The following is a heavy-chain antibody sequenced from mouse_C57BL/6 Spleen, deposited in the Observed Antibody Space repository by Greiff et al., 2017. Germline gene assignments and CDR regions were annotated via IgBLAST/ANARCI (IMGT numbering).Heavy chain of an antibody. Sequence: QVQLQQSGAELVRPGASVKLSCKASGYTFTDYYINWVKQRPGQGLEWIARIYPGSGNTYYNEKFKGKATLTAEKSSSTAYMQLSSLTSEDSAVYFCARGDYFDYWGQGTTLTFSS. CDR2: IYPGSGNT. J-gene: IGHJ2*01. CDR3: ARGDYFDY. CDR1: GYTFTDYY. V-gene: IGHV1-76*01.